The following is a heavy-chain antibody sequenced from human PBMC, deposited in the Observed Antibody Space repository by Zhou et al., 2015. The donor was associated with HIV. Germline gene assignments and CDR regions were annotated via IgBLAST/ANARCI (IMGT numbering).Heavy chain of an antibody. Sequence: QVQLVQSGAEVKKPGASVKVSCKASGYTFTTYDINWMRQATGQRPEWMGWMNTNGGQTGYAQKFQGRVTITADESTSTAYMELSSLRSEDTAMYYCARAPSDDCSGGSCYLFYWGQGTLVTVSS. CDR1: GYTFTTYD. CDR3: ARAPSDDCSGGSCYLFY. V-gene: IGHV1-8*01. D-gene: IGHD2-15*01. J-gene: IGHJ4*02. CDR2: MNTNGGQT.